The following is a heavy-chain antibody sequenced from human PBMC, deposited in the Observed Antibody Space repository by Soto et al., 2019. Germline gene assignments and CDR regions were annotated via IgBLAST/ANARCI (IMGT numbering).Heavy chain of an antibody. V-gene: IGHV4-31*03. CDR2: IYYSGST. CDR1: GGSIGSGDYY. CDR3: ARDKITGLFDY. J-gene: IGHJ4*02. Sequence: SETLSLTSPVSGGSIGSGDYYWSWIRQHPGKGLEWIGYIYYSGSTNYNPSLKSRVTISVDTSKNQFSLKLTSVTAADTAVYYCARDKITGLFDYWGQGTLVTAPQ. D-gene: IGHD2-8*02.